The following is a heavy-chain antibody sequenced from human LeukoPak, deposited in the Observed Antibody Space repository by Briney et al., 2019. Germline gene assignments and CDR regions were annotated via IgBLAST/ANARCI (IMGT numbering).Heavy chain of an antibody. D-gene: IGHD1-26*01. CDR2: IKSKTDGGAT. CDR3: TTFLGPTISS. J-gene: IGHJ4*02. CDR1: RFTFSNAW. Sequence: PGGSLRLSCAASRFTFSNAWMNWVRQAPGKGLEWVGRIKSKTDGGATDYAAPVKGRFSISRNDSEDTLYLQMNSLKTEDTAVYYCTTFLGPTISSWGQGTLVTVSS. V-gene: IGHV3-15*01.